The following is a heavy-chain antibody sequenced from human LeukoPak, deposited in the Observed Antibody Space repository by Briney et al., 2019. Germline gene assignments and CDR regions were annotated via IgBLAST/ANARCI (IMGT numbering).Heavy chain of an antibody. CDR3: ARGGSLAVAPHLYYFDY. J-gene: IGHJ4*02. CDR1: GGTFSNYA. Sequence: ASVKVSCKASGGTFSNYAFSWVRQAPGQGLEWMGIINPSGGSTTYAQSFQGRVTMTRDTSTSAVYMELSSLGSEDTAVYYCARGGSLAVAPHLYYFDYWGQGTLVTVSS. CDR2: INPSGGST. D-gene: IGHD6-19*01. V-gene: IGHV1-46*01.